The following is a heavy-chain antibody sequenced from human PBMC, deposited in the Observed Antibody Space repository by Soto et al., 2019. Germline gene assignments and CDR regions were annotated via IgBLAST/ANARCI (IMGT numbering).Heavy chain of an antibody. Sequence: QVQLQESGPGLVKPSGTLSLTCAVSGGSISSSNWWSWVRQPPGKGLEWIGEMYHSGSTNHKPSLKSRVTISVDKSKNQFSLKLSSVTAADTAVYYCARAHCSGGSCYSVQHWFDPWGQGTLVTVSS. CDR2: MYHSGST. D-gene: IGHD2-15*01. V-gene: IGHV4-4*02. CDR1: GGSISSSNW. J-gene: IGHJ5*02. CDR3: ARAHCSGGSCYSVQHWFDP.